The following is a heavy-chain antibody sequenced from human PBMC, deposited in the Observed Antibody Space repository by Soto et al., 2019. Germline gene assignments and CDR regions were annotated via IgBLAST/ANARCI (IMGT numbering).Heavy chain of an antibody. D-gene: IGHD1-7*01. V-gene: IGHV1-69*13. CDR3: AIRRNWNYVWPFDY. CDR1: GGTFSSYA. Sequence: SVKVSCKASGGTFSSYAISWVRQAPGQGLEWKGGIIPIFGTANYAQKKQGRDTITADESTSTTNIELSSQRKEDTVVYYCAIRRNWNYVWPFDYWGQGTLVTVSS. J-gene: IGHJ4*02. CDR2: IIPIFGTA.